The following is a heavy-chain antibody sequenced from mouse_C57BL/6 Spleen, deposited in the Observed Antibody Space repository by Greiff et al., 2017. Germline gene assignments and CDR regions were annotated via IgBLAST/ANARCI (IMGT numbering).Heavy chain of an antibody. CDR1: GYAFSSSW. J-gene: IGHJ4*01. CDR3: ARRSITTVVAADAMDY. V-gene: IGHV1-82*01. CDR2: IYPGDGDT. Sequence: VQLQQSGPELVKPGASVKISCKASGYAFSSSWMNWVKQRPGKGLEWIGRIYPGDGDTNYNRKFKGKATLTVDKSSSTAYMQLSSLTSEASAVYFCARRSITTVVAADAMDYWGQGTSVTVSS. D-gene: IGHD1-1*01.